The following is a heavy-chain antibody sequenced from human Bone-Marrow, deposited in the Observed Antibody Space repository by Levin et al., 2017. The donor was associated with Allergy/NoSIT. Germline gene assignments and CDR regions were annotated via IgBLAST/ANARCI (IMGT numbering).Heavy chain of an antibody. V-gene: IGHV3-23*01. CDR2: ISAGGERT. CDR3: ANRQDTGGVKDSSGDARC. D-gene: IGHD3-22*01. Sequence: GESLKISCAAFGFTFSSYDMTWVRQAPGKGLEWVAAISAGGERTYYTESVRGRFTISRDNSKFTVSLQMNSLRVEDTAVYYCANRQDTGGVKDSSGDARCWGRGTLVTVSS. J-gene: IGHJ4*02. CDR1: GFTFSSYD.